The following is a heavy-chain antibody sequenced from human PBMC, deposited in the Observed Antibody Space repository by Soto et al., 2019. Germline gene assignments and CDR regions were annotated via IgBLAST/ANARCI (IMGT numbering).Heavy chain of an antibody. J-gene: IGHJ4*02. CDR2: ITASGGGA. V-gene: IGHV3-23*01. D-gene: IGHD3-22*01. CDR3: AKELQTYYYDSSGYSSGFDY. CDR1: GFIFSNFA. Sequence: GGSLRLSCTGSGFIFSNFAMNWVRQAPGKGPEWVSGITASGGGADYADSVKGRFTISRDNSKNTLYLQMNSLRAEDTAVYYCAKELQTYYYDSSGYSSGFDYWGQGTLVTVSS.